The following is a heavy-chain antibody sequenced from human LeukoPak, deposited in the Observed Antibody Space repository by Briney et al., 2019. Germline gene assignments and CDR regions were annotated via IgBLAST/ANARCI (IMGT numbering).Heavy chain of an antibody. Sequence: ASVKVSCKASGYTFTGYYMHWVRQAPGQGLEWMGWINPNSGGTNYAQRFQGRVTMTRDTSISTAYMELSRLRSDDTAVYYCARESATPGGFDYWGQGTLVTVSS. J-gene: IGHJ4*02. CDR3: ARESATPGGFDY. CDR2: INPNSGGT. CDR1: GYTFTGYY. V-gene: IGHV1-2*02. D-gene: IGHD1-26*01.